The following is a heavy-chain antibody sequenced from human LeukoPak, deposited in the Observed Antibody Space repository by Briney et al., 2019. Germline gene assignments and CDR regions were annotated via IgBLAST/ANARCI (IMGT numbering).Heavy chain of an antibody. CDR2: INHGGST. Sequence: SETLSLTCAVFGGSFSGYYWSWIRQSPGKGLEWIGDINHGGSTNYSPSLKSRVSVASDTFKKQFSLRLTSVTAADTAVYFCARGRVTTVTSYIVYWGQGTLVTVSS. J-gene: IGHJ4*02. D-gene: IGHD4-17*01. CDR3: ARGRVTTVTSYIVY. V-gene: IGHV4-34*01. CDR1: GGSFSGYY.